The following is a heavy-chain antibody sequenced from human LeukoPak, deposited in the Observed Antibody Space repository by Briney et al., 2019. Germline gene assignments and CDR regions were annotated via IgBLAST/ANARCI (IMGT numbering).Heavy chain of an antibody. CDR2: INPNSGGT. Sequence: ASVKVSCKAPGYTFTGYYMHWVRQAPGQGLEWMGWINPNSGGTNYAQKFQGRVTMTRDTSISTAYMELSRLRSDDTAVYYCARGTQWLVVKYYYYMDVWGKGTTVTISS. J-gene: IGHJ6*03. CDR1: GYTFTGYY. D-gene: IGHD6-19*01. CDR3: ARGTQWLVVKYYYYMDV. V-gene: IGHV1-2*02.